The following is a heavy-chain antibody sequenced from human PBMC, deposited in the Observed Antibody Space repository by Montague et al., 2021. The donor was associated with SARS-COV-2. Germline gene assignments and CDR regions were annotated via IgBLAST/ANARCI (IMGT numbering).Heavy chain of an antibody. D-gene: IGHD3-10*01. V-gene: IGHV4-39*01. CDR3: ASMVRAQVYYFDY. J-gene: IGHJ4*02. Sequence: SETLSLTCTVSGGSISSSSYYWGWIRQPPGKGLEWIGSIFYSGSTDYNPSLKIRVTISVDTSKNQFSLKLSSVTAADTAVYYCASMVRAQVYYFDYWGQGTLVTVSS. CDR2: IFYSGST. CDR1: GGSISSSSYY.